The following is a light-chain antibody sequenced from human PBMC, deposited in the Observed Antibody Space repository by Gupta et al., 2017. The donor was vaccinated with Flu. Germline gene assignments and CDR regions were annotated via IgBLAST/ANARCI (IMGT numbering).Light chain of an antibody. Sequence: VTISCSGSSSNIGSNYVSWYQQLPGTAPKLLIYENNKRPSGIPDRFSGSKSGTSATLGITGLQTGDEADYYCGTWDSSRSAWVFGGGTTPTV. CDR3: GTWDSSRSAWV. CDR1: SSNIGSNY. V-gene: IGLV1-51*02. CDR2: ENN. J-gene: IGLJ3*02.